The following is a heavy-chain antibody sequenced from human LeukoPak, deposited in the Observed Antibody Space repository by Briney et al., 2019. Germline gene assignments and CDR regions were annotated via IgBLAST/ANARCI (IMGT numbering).Heavy chain of an antibody. CDR2: INPNSGGT. CDR3: ARDKLGRYYDILTGTYYYYYYMDV. CDR1: GYTFSGYY. V-gene: IGHV1-2*02. J-gene: IGHJ6*03. Sequence: GASVKVSCKASGYTFSGYYMHWVRQAPGQGLEWMGWINPNSGGTYYAQKFQGRVTMTRDMSTSTAYMELRSLRSDDTAVYYCARDKLGRYYDILTGTYYYYYYMDVWGKGTTVTISS. D-gene: IGHD3-9*01.